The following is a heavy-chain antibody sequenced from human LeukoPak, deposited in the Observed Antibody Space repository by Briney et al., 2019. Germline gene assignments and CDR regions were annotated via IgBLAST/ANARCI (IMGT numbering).Heavy chain of an antibody. Sequence: SVKVSCKASGGTFSSYAISWVRQAPGQGLEWMGGIIPIFGTANYAQKFQGRVTITADKSTSTAYMELSSLRSEDTAVYYCARTYGGNSRYFQHWGQGTLVTVSS. J-gene: IGHJ1*01. D-gene: IGHD4-23*01. CDR3: ARTYGGNSRYFQH. V-gene: IGHV1-69*06. CDR2: IIPIFGTA. CDR1: GGTFSSYA.